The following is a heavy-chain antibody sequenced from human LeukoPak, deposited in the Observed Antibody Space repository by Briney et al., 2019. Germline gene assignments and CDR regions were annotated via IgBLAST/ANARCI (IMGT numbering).Heavy chain of an antibody. Sequence: ASVKVSCKASGGTFSSYAISWVRQAPGQGLEWMGGIIPIFGTANYAQKFQGRVTITTDESTSTAYMELSSLRSEDTAVYYCASPISTYSSGYLYWGQGTLVTVSS. CDR3: ASPISTYSSGYLY. CDR2: IIPIFGTA. D-gene: IGHD3-22*01. J-gene: IGHJ4*02. CDR1: GGTFSSYA. V-gene: IGHV1-69*05.